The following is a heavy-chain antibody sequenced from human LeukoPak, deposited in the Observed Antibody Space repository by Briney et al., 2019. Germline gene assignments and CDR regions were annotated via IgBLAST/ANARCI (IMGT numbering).Heavy chain of an antibody. CDR3: AKDQLSSLCFGEFLNWFDP. Sequence: GGSLRLSCAASGFTFSSYAMSWVRQAPGKGLEWVSAISGSGGSTYYADSVKGRFTISRDNSKNTLYLQMNSLRAEDTAVYYCAKDQLSSLCFGEFLNWFDPWGQGTLVTASS. D-gene: IGHD3-10*01. CDR1: GFTFSSYA. CDR2: ISGSGGST. J-gene: IGHJ5*02. V-gene: IGHV3-23*01.